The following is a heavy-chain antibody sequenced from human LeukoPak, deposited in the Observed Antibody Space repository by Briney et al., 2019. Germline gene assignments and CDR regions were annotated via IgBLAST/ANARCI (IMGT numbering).Heavy chain of an antibody. CDR2: IIWNSGSI. J-gene: IGHJ6*02. Sequence: SLRLSCAASRLTFSTYGMHWVRQAPGKGLEWGSGIIWNSGSIGYADSVKGRFTISRDNAKNSLYLQMNSLRAEDTALYYCAKDLCPTVYYYYGMDVWGQGTSVTVSS. D-gene: IGHD4-17*01. V-gene: IGHV3-9*01. CDR1: RLTFSTYG. CDR3: AKDLCPTVYYYYGMDV.